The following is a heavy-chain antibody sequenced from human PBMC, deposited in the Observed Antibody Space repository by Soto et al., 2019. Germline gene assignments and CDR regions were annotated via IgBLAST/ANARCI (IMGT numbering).Heavy chain of an antibody. J-gene: IGHJ3*02. Sequence: QVQLVQSGAEVKKPGSSVKVSCKASGGTFSSYAISWVRQAPGQGLEWMGGIIPIFGTANYAKRFKGRVTITEDESTRTAYMELSSLRCEDTAVYYCASDVVVTAITDAFDIWGQGTMVTVSS. CDR2: IIPIFGTA. D-gene: IGHD2-21*02. CDR3: ASDVVVTAITDAFDI. CDR1: GGTFSSYA. V-gene: IGHV1-69*01.